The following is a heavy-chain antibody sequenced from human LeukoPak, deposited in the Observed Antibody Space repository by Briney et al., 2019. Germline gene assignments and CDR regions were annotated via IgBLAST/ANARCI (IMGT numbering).Heavy chain of an antibody. D-gene: IGHD3-22*01. CDR3: ARDGGPFGPYYYDSSGFRGLDYYYGMDV. V-gene: IGHV4-59*12. J-gene: IGHJ6*02. CDR2: IYYSGST. CDR1: GGSISSYY. Sequence: PSETLSLTCTVSGGSISSYYWSWIRQPLGKGLEWIGYIYYSGSTKYNPSLKSRVTISVDTSKNQYSLKLSSVTAADTAVYYCARDGGPFGPYYYDSSGFRGLDYYYGMDVWGQGTTVTVSS.